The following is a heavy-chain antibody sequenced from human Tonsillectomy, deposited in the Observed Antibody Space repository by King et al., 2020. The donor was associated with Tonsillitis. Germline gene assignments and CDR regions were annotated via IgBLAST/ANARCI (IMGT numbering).Heavy chain of an antibody. Sequence: VQLVESGGGLVQPGGSLRLSCAASGFTFSNYAMSWVRQAPGKGLEWVSGISGSGGSTYYADSVKGRFTISRDNSKNTLYLQINSLRAEDTAVYYCAKAGGGNSYWYFDLWGRGTLVTVSS. J-gene: IGHJ2*01. V-gene: IGHV3-23*04. CDR1: GFTFSNYA. D-gene: IGHD4-23*01. CDR3: AKAGGGNSYWYFDL. CDR2: ISGSGGST.